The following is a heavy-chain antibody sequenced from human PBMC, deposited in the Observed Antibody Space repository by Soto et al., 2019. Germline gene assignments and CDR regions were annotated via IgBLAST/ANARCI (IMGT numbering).Heavy chain of an antibody. D-gene: IGHD3-3*01. CDR2: ISYDGSNK. V-gene: IGHV3-30*03. CDR3: ARDSAIFGVAPETQYGMDV. CDR1: GFTFSSYG. Sequence: GGSLRLSCAASGFTFSSYGMHWVRQAPGKGLEWVAVISYDGSNKYYADSVKGRFTISRDNSKNTLYLQMNSLRAEDTAVYYCARDSAIFGVAPETQYGMDVWGQGTTVTVSS. J-gene: IGHJ6*02.